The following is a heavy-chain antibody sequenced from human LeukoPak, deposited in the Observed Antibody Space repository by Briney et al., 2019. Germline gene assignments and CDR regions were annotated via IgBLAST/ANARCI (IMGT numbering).Heavy chain of an antibody. D-gene: IGHD6-19*01. CDR1: SGSFSGYY. Sequence: SETLSLTCAVYSGSFSGYYWSWIRQPPGKGLEWIGEINHSGSTNYNPSLKSRVTISVDTSKNQFSLKLSSVTAADTAVYYCARDSSGWYSVWDCYFDYWGQGTLVTVSS. V-gene: IGHV4-34*01. CDR3: ARDSSGWYSVWDCYFDY. CDR2: INHSGST. J-gene: IGHJ4*02.